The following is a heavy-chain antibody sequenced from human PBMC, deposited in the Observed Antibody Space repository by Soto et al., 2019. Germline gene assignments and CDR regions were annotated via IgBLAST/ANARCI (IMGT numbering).Heavy chain of an antibody. CDR1: GFTFSSYA. Sequence: GGSLTLSCAASGFTFSSYAMSWVRQAPGKGLDWVSAISGSGGSTYYADSVKGRFTISRDNSKNTLYLQMNSLRAEDTAVYYCAKATTFYGDYPYYYYYMDVWGKGTTVTVSS. CDR2: ISGSGGST. V-gene: IGHV3-23*01. D-gene: IGHD4-17*01. CDR3: AKATTFYGDYPYYYYYMDV. J-gene: IGHJ6*03.